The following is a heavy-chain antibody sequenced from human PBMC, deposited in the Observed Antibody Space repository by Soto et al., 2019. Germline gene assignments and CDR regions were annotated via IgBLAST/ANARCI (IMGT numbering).Heavy chain of an antibody. CDR3: AKYYCSTTTCYFFGY. V-gene: IGHV4-59*01. CDR2: IYYTGST. D-gene: IGHD2-2*01. CDR1: GDSISGYY. Sequence: PSETLSLTCTVSGDSISGYYWSWIRQPPGKGLEWIGYIYYTGSTNYNPSLKSRVTISVDTSKNQFSLKLTSVTAADTAVYFCAKYYCSTTTCYFFGYWGQGTLVTVSS. J-gene: IGHJ4*02.